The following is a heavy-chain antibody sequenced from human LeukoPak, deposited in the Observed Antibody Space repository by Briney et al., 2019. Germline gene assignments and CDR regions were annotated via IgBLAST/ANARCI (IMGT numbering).Heavy chain of an antibody. J-gene: IGHJ4*02. V-gene: IGHV3-53*01. CDR1: GITFTSSA. Sequence: GGSLRLSCAASGITFTSSAMSWVRQAPGKGLEWISVIYIDGTTYYADSVKGRFTISRDQANNTLYLQMNTLRDEDTAVYYCARGPRYSFYWGQGTLVSVSS. CDR2: IYIDGTT. D-gene: IGHD6-13*01. CDR3: ARGPRYSFY.